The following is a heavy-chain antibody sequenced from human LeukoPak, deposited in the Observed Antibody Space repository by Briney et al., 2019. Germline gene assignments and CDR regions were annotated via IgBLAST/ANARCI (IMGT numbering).Heavy chain of an antibody. CDR3: AKDMFITMVRGVMTD. CDR2: ISGSGGST. J-gene: IGHJ4*02. CDR1: GGSISSYY. D-gene: IGHD3-10*01. V-gene: IGHV3-23*01. Sequence: PSETLSLTCTVSGGSISSYYWSWVRQAPGKGLEWVSAISGSGGSTYYADSVKGRFTISRDNSKNTLYLQMNSLRAEDTAVYYCAKDMFITMVRGVMTDWGQGTLVTVSS.